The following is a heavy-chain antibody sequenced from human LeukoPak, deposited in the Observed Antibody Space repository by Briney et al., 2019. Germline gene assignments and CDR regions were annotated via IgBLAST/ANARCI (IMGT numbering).Heavy chain of an antibody. V-gene: IGHV4-34*01. Sequence: SETLSLTCTVSGGSFSGFYWSWIRQPPGKGLEWIGEINYSETTIYNPSLKSRVTISADRSKNQFSLRLNPVTAADTAVYYCARGDFDFRSGSAYYFDFWGQGTLVTVSS. J-gene: IGHJ4*02. D-gene: IGHD3-3*01. CDR2: INYSETT. CDR1: GGSFSGFY. CDR3: ARGDFDFRSGSAYYFDF.